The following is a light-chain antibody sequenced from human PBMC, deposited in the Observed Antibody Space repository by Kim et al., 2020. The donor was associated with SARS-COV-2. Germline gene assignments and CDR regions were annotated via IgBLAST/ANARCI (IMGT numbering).Light chain of an antibody. CDR2: GVS. CDR1: QSVRSSY. J-gene: IGKJ1*01. V-gene: IGKV3-20*01. CDR3: HQYDDSSWT. Sequence: SPGERATLSCRASQSVRSSYLAWYQQKPGQAPRLLIYGVSRRATGTPDRFSGSGSGTDFTLAVSRLEAEDFAMYYCHQYDDSSWTFGQGTKVEIK.